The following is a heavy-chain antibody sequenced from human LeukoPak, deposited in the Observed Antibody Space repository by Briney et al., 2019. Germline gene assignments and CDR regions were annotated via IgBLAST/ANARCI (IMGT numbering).Heavy chain of an antibody. D-gene: IGHD3-16*01. CDR1: GDSVSSNSAA. CDR2: TYYRSKWYN. V-gene: IGHV6-1*01. J-gene: IGHJ4*02. Sequence: SQTLSLTCAISGDSVSSNSAAWNWIRQSPSRGLEWLGRTYYRSKWYNDYGLSVKSRITINPDTSKNQFSLQLNSVTPEDTAVYYCARDQDYVWGSSHIDYWGQGTLVTVSS. CDR3: ARDQDYVWGSSHIDY.